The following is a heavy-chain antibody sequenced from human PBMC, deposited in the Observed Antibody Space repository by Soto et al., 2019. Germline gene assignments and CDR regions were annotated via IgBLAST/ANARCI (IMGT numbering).Heavy chain of an antibody. CDR1: ADSFSSYG. D-gene: IGHD3-3*01. Sequence: QVQLVQSVAEVKEPGSAVKVSCKAPADSFSSYGISWVRQAPGQGLEWMGGIIPIFGTTNYAEKFQGRVTITADESTNTAYMELSSLRSEDTALYYCARVFPDGWVEPGVVRGYLDTWGRGTLVTVSS. J-gene: IGHJ4*02. CDR2: IIPIFGTT. V-gene: IGHV1-69*01. CDR3: ARVFPDGWVEPGVVRGYLDT.